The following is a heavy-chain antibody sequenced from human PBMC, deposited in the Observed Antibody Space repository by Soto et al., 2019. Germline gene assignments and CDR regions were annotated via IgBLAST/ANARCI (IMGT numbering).Heavy chain of an antibody. CDR3: ARRGYKGANWYFDL. D-gene: IGHD5-12*01. J-gene: IGHJ2*01. CDR2: IYYSGST. V-gene: IGHV4-39*01. Sequence: QLQLQESGPGLVKPSETLSLTCTVSGGSISSSSYYWGWIRQPPGKGLEWIGSIYYSGSTYYNPSLKSRVTISVDTSKNQFSLKLSSVTAADTAVYYCARRGYKGANWYFDLWGRGTLVTVSS. CDR1: GGSISSSSYY.